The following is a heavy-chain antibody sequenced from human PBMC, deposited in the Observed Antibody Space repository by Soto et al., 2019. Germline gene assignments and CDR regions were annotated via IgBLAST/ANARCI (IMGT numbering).Heavy chain of an antibody. J-gene: IGHJ4*02. D-gene: IGHD3-22*01. V-gene: IGHV4-59*01. Sequence: PSETLSLTCTVSGGSISSYYWSWIRQPPGKGLEWIGYVYYSGSTNYNPSLKSRVTISVDTSKNQFSLKLTSVTTADTAVYYCARAHDSSGSAVGYWGQGTLVTVS. CDR2: VYYSGST. CDR1: GGSISSYY. CDR3: ARAHDSSGSAVGY.